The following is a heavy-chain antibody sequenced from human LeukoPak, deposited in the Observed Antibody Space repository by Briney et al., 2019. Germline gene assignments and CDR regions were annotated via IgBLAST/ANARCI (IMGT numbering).Heavy chain of an antibody. D-gene: IGHD2-21*02. Sequence: PGGSLRLSCAASGFTFSSYAMHWVRQAPGKGLEWVAVISYGGSNKYYADSAKGRFTISRDNSKNTLYLQMHSLRAEDTAVYYCAREGGAYCGGDCYSYWYFDLWGRGTLVTVSS. J-gene: IGHJ2*01. V-gene: IGHV3-30-3*01. CDR3: AREGGAYCGGDCYSYWYFDL. CDR1: GFTFSSYA. CDR2: ISYGGSNK.